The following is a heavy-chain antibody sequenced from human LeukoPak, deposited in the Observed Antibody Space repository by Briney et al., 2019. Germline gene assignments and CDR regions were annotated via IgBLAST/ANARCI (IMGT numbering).Heavy chain of an antibody. CDR3: AELGITMIGGV. V-gene: IGHV3-48*03. CDR1: GFTFSSCE. CDR2: ISSSGSTI. J-gene: IGHJ6*04. Sequence: GGSLRLSCAASGFTFSSCEMNWVRQAPGKGLEWVSYISSSGSTIYYADSVRGRFTISRDNAKNSLYLQMNSLRAEDTAVYYCAELGITMIGGVWGKGTTVTISS. D-gene: IGHD3-10*02.